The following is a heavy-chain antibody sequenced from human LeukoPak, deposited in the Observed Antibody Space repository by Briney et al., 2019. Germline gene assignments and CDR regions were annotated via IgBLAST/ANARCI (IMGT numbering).Heavy chain of an antibody. V-gene: IGHV3-23*01. Sequence: GGSLRLSCSASGFSFSTYAMSWVRRAPGKGLEWVSTISGSGGSTYYADSVKGRFTLSRDNSKNTLYLQMYSLRAEDTAIYYCANGGDSGGYYVAHFDYRGQGTLVTVSS. CDR2: ISGSGGST. D-gene: IGHD3-22*01. J-gene: IGHJ4*02. CDR1: GFSFSTYA. CDR3: ANGGDSGGYYVAHFDY.